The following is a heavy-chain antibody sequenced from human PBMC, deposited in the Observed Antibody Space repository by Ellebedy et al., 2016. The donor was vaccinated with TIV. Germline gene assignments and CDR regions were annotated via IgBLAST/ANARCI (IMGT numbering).Heavy chain of an antibody. CDR2: IWYDGSKK. D-gene: IGHD2-15*01. CDR1: GFTFSSYG. CDR3: ARGVVAHAALDI. V-gene: IGHV3-33*01. J-gene: IGHJ3*02. Sequence: GESLKISCAASGFTFSSYGMHWVRQAPGKALECVAVIWYDGSKKYYADSVKGRFTISRDNAKNSLSLQKNSLRGEDTAVSNCARGVVAHAALDIWGQGTMVTVYS.